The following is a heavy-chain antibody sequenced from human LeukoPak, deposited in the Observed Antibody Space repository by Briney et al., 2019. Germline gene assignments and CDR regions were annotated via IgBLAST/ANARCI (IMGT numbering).Heavy chain of an antibody. J-gene: IGHJ3*02. CDR2: IYYSGST. V-gene: IGHV4-59*01. D-gene: IGHD6-19*01. Sequence: SETLSLTCTVSGGSISSYYWSWIRQPPGKGLEWIGYIYYSGSTNYNPSLKSRVTISVDTSKNQFSLKLSSVTAADTAVYYCARVSRVAVAGTGAFDIWGQGTMVTVSS. CDR3: ARVSRVAVAGTGAFDI. CDR1: GGSISSYY.